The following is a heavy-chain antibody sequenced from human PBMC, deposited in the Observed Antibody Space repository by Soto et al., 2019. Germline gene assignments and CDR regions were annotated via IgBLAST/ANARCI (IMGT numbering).Heavy chain of an antibody. CDR3: AKALASSIYYVSSGYYYGSFDY. J-gene: IGHJ4*02. CDR1: GFTFSSYG. D-gene: IGHD3-22*01. V-gene: IGHV3-33*06. Sequence: GGSLRLSCAASGFTFSSYGMHWVRQAPGKGLEWVAVIWYDGSNKYYAGSVKGRFTISRDNSKHTLYLQMNSLRAEDTAVYYCAKALASSIYYVSSGYYYGSFDYWGQGTLVTVSS. CDR2: IWYDGSNK.